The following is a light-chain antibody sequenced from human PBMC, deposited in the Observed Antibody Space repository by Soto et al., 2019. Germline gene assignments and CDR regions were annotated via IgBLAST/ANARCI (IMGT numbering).Light chain of an antibody. CDR2: GAS. CDR3: QQYGSSPIT. Sequence: EIVLTQSPGTLALSPGERATLSCRASQSVSSSYLAWYQQKPGQAPRLLIYGASSRATGIPDRFSGSGSGTAFTLTISRLEPEDSAVYYCQQYGSSPITFGQGTRLEIK. V-gene: IGKV3-20*01. J-gene: IGKJ5*01. CDR1: QSVSSSY.